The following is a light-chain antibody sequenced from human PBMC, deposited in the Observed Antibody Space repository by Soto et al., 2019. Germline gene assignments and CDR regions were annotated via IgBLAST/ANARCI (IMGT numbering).Light chain of an antibody. CDR3: LQYNNWPPWT. J-gene: IGKJ1*01. CDR2: GAS. V-gene: IGKV3D-15*01. Sequence: EIVLTQSPATLSLSPGERVTLSCGASQSLTNNFLAWYQQRPGLAPRLLIFGASTRAADVPDRFSGSGSGTEFTLTISSLQSEDFAVYYCLQYNNWPPWTFGQGTKVDIK. CDR1: QSLTNN.